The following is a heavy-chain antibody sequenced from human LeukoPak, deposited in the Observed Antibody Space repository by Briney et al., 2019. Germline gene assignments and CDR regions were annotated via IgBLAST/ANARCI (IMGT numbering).Heavy chain of an antibody. D-gene: IGHD1-20*01. CDR3: ARDTGRITITVPKDAFDI. CDR2: IRGSGGTT. V-gene: IGHV3-23*01. J-gene: IGHJ3*02. CDR1: GFTFRSYG. Sequence: GGSLRLSCTASGFTFRSYGMCWVRQAPGKGLEWVSAIRGSGGTTYYADSVRGRFTISRDNSKNTLYLQMNSLRAEDTAVYYCARDTGRITITVPKDAFDIWGQGTMVTVSS.